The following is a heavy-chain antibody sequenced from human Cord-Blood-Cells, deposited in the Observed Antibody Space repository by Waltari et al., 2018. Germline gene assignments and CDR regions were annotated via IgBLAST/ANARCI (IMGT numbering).Heavy chain of an antibody. CDR3: AREKGYNWNYLNWFDP. V-gene: IGHV1-2*02. CDR1: GYTFTGYY. Sequence: QVQLVQSGAEVKKPGASVKVSCKASGYTFTGYYMHWVRQAPGQGLEWMGWINPNSGGTNYAQKFQGRVTMTRDTSISTAYMELSRLRSDDTAVYYCAREKGYNWNYLNWFDPWGQGTLVTVSS. D-gene: IGHD1-7*01. J-gene: IGHJ5*02. CDR2: INPNSGGT.